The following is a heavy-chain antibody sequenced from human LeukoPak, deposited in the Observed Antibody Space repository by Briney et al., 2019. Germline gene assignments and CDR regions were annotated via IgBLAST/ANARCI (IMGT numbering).Heavy chain of an antibody. CDR3: ARDREWELEGYFDY. V-gene: IGHV3-21*01. CDR2: IGRSGDYI. CDR1: GFTFSSYT. D-gene: IGHD1-26*01. Sequence: GGSLRLSCAASGFTFSSYTMNWVRQAPGKGLEWVSSIGRSGDYIYYADSVRGRFTLSRDNAKNSLYLQMNSLRAEDTAVYYCARDREWELEGYFDYWGQGTLVTVSS. J-gene: IGHJ4*02.